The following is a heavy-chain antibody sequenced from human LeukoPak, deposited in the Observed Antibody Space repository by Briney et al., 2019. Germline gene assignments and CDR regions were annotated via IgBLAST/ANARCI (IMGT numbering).Heavy chain of an antibody. V-gene: IGHV3-7*03. J-gene: IGHJ4*02. CDR3: ARVLGSRYCSSTSCSLRALDY. CDR2: IKQEGSEK. D-gene: IGHD2-2*01. Sequence: AGGSLRLSCAASGFTFSSYWMSWVRQAPGKGLEWVANIKQEGSEKYYVDSVKGRFTISRDNAKNSLYLQMNSLRAEDTAVYYCARVLGSRYCSSTSCSLRALDYWGQGTLVTVSS. CDR1: GFTFSSYW.